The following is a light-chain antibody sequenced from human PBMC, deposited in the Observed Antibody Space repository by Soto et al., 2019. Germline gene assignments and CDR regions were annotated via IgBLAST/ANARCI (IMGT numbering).Light chain of an antibody. Sequence: QSVLTQPPSASGTPGQRVTISCSGSSSNIGSNYVYWYQQLPGTAPKLLIYSNNQRPSGVPDRFSDSKSGTSASLAISGLRSEDEADYYCAAWDDSLSGRWVFGGGTKVTVL. CDR2: SNN. J-gene: IGLJ3*02. V-gene: IGLV1-47*02. CDR1: SSNIGSNY. CDR3: AAWDDSLSGRWV.